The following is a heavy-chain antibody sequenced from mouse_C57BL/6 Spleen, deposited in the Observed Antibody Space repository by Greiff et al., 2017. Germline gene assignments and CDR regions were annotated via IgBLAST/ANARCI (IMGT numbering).Heavy chain of an antibody. CDR3: TRDYDEFAY. CDR1: GFTFSSYA. J-gene: IGHJ3*01. CDR2: ISSGGDYI. D-gene: IGHD2-4*01. V-gene: IGHV5-9-1*02. Sequence: EVKLMESGEGLVKPGGSLKLSCAASGFTFSSYAMSWVRQTPEKRLEWVAYISSGGDYIYYADTVKGRFTISRDNARNTLYLQMSSLKSEDTAMYYCTRDYDEFAYWGQGTLVTVSA.